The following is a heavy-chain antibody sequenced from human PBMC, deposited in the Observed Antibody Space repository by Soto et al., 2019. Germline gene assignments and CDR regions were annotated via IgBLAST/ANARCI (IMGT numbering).Heavy chain of an antibody. D-gene: IGHD1-26*01. CDR3: ACLVGATKVDY. J-gene: IGHJ4*02. Sequence: LSLTCTVSGGSISSYYWSWIRQPPGKGLEWIGYIYYSGSTNYNPSLKSRVTISVDTSKSQFSLKLSSVTAADTAVYYCACLVGATKVDYWGQGTLVTVSS. V-gene: IGHV4-59*01. CDR2: IYYSGST. CDR1: GGSISSYY.